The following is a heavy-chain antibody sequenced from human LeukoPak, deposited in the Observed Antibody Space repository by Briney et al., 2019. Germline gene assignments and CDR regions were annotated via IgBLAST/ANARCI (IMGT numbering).Heavy chain of an antibody. CDR1: GGSFSGYY. Sequence: PSETLSLTCAVYGGSFSGYYWSWIRQPPGKGLEWIGEINHSGSTNYNPSLKSRVTISVDTSKNQFSLKLSPVTAADTAVYYCASWVRGSGRYYFDYWGQGTLVTVSS. CDR3: ASWVRGSGRYYFDY. D-gene: IGHD3-10*01. V-gene: IGHV4-34*01. CDR2: INHSGST. J-gene: IGHJ4*02.